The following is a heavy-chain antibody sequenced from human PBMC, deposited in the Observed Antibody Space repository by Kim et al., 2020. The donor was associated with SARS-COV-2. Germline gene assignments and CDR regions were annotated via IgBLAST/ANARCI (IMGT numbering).Heavy chain of an antibody. CDR1: GFTFSSYS. J-gene: IGHJ4*02. V-gene: IGHV3-21*04. CDR2: MSSSSSYI. Sequence: GGSLRLSCAASGFTFSSYSMNWVRQAPGKGLEWSSSMSSSSSYIYYADSVKGRFTISRDNARASLYLQMNSLRAEDTAVYYCARVLTSGWSYFDYWGQGTLVTVSS. CDR3: ARVLTSGWSYFDY. D-gene: IGHD6-19*01.